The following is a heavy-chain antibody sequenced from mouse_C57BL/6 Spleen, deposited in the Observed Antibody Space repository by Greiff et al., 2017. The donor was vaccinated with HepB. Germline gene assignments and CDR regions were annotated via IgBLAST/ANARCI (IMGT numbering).Heavy chain of an antibody. D-gene: IGHD4-1*01. CDR1: GYTFTDYE. CDR3: TRKGTGSFDY. CDR2: IDPETGGT. J-gene: IGHJ2*01. V-gene: IGHV1-15*01. Sequence: LQESGAELVRPGASVTLSCKASGYTFTDYEMHWVKQTPVHGLEWIGAIDPETGGTAYNQKFKGKAILTADKSSSTAYMELRSLTSEDSAVYYCTRKGTGSFDYWGQGTTLTVSS.